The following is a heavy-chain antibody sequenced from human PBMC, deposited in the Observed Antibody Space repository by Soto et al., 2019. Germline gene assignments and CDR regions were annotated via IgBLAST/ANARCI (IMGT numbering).Heavy chain of an antibody. CDR2: IYSGGST. CDR1: GFTVSSNY. D-gene: IGHD3-3*01. CDR3: ARDRAYYDFWSGYSNWFDP. J-gene: IGHJ5*02. V-gene: IGHV3-53*01. Sequence: GGSLRLSCAASGFTVSSNYMRWVRQAPGKGLEWVSVIYSGGSTYYADSVKGRFTISRDNSKNTLYLQMNSLRAEDTAVYYCARDRAYYDFWSGYSNWFDPWGQGTLVTVSS.